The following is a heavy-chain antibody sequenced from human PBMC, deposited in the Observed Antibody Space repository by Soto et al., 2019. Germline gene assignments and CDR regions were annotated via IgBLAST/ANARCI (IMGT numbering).Heavy chain of an antibody. CDR1: GFTFSSYA. CDR2: ISGSGDRT. V-gene: IGHV3-23*01. CDR3: PKMNGPPH. D-gene: IGHD2-8*01. J-gene: IGHJ4*02. Sequence: EVQLLESGGGLVQPGGSLRLSCAASGFTFSSYAMSWVRQAPGKGLEWVSAISGSGDRTYYADSVKGRFTISRDNSRNTLYMQMNSLRGEDTAVYFCPKMNGPPHWGQGTLVTVSS.